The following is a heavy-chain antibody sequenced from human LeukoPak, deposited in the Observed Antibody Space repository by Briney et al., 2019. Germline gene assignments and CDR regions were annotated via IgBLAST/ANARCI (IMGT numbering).Heavy chain of an antibody. CDR2: ISYDGSNK. J-gene: IGHJ5*02. D-gene: IGHD6-19*01. CDR1: GFTFSSYA. V-gene: IGHV3-30*04. CDR3: ARAGGPSSGWYEGSWFDP. Sequence: GGSLRLSCAASGFTFSSYAMHWVRQAPGKGLEWVAVISYDGSNKYYADSVKGRFTISRDNSKNTLYLQMNSLRAEDTAVYYCARAGGPSSGWYEGSWFDPWGQGTLVTVSS.